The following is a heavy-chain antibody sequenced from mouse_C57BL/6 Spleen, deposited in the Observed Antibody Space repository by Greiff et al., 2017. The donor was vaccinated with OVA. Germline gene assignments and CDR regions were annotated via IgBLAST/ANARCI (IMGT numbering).Heavy chain of an antibody. CDR1: GYTFTSYW. CDR3: ARWLGRGYYAMDY. Sequence: QVQLQQPGAELVKPGASVKMSCKASGYTFTSYWITWVKQRPGQGLEWIGDIYPGSGSTNYNEKFKSKATLTVDTSSSTAYMQLSSLTSEDSSVYYCARWLGRGYYAMDYWGQGTSVTVSS. CDR2: IYPGSGST. V-gene: IGHV1-55*01. D-gene: IGHD4-1*01. J-gene: IGHJ4*01.